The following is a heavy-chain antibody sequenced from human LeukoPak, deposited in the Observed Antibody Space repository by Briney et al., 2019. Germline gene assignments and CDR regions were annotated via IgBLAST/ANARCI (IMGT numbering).Heavy chain of an antibody. D-gene: IGHD3-3*02. CDR3: ARDPGFSSFDY. V-gene: IGHV3-7*01. J-gene: IGHJ4*02. Sequence: GGSLRLSCADSGFTFSDYWVTWVRQTPGKGLEFVANINRDGSVKNYVDSVKGRFTISRDNAKNSLYLQMTSLRVDDTAIYYCARDPGFSSFDYWGQGTLVTVSS. CDR2: INRDGSVK. CDR1: GFTFSDYW.